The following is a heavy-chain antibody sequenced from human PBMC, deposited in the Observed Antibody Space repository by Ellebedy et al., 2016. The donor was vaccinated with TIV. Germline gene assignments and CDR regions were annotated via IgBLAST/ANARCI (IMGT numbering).Heavy chain of an antibody. Sequence: ASVKVSXXASGYTFTRYDIHWVRQAPGQGLEWMGWVNPNSGYTGYAQMFQGRVTMTRNTSINTAYMELRSLRSDDTAVYYCSTPMVGDFPYYYMDVWGKGTTVTVSS. CDR2: VNPNSGYT. J-gene: IGHJ6*03. CDR1: GYTFTRYD. D-gene: IGHD5-18*01. V-gene: IGHV1-8*01. CDR3: STPMVGDFPYYYMDV.